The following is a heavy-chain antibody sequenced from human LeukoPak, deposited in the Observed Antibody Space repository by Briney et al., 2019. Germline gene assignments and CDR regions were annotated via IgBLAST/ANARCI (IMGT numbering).Heavy chain of an antibody. CDR1: GASISNYY. CDR2: VSYSGGT. CDR3: ARNTPSTYPGGPYDS. Sequence: PSETLSLTCSVSGASISNYYWTWIWQPPGKGLKWIGYVSYSGGTRYNPSLKNRVTITLDTSKNQFSQKLSSVTAADTAVYYCARNTPSTYPGGPYDSWGQGTLVTVSS. J-gene: IGHJ4*02. D-gene: IGHD2-15*01. V-gene: IGHV4-59*08.